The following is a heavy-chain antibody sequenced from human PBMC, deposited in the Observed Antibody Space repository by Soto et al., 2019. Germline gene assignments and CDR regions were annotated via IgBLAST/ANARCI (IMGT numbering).Heavy chain of an antibody. CDR3: ARGGDLYDFWSGYYLSYFAY. V-gene: IGHV1-2*04. CDR2: INPNSGDT. J-gene: IGHJ4*02. Sequence: ASVKVSCKASGYIFSGYYMHWVRQAPGQGLEWMGWINPNSGDTNYAQKFQGWVTMTRDTSISTAYMELSRLRSDDTAVYYCARGGDLYDFWSGYYLSYFAYWGQGTLVTVSS. D-gene: IGHD3-3*01. CDR1: GYIFSGYY.